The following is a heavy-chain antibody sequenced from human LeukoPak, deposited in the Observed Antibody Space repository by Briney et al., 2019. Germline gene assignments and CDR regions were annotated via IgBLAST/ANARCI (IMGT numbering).Heavy chain of an antibody. CDR3: ARGAQYRGYSGHGGLARIAFDN. CDR2: INHSGST. Sequence: PSETLSLTCAVYGGSFSGYYWSWIRQPPGKGLEWIGEINHSGSTNYNPSLKSRVTISVDTSKNQFSLKLSSVTAADTAVYYCARGAQYRGYSGHGGLARIAFDNWGQGTMVTVSS. D-gene: IGHD5-12*01. J-gene: IGHJ3*02. V-gene: IGHV4-34*01. CDR1: GGSFSGYY.